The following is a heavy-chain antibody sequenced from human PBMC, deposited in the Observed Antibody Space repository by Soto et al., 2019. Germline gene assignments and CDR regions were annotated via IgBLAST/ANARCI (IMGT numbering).Heavy chain of an antibody. CDR3: ARDYGDYTNYYYYYGMDV. D-gene: IGHD4-17*01. J-gene: IGHJ6*02. V-gene: IGHV3-21*01. Sequence: GVLRLSCAASGFTFSSYSMNWVRQAPGKGLEWVSSISSSSSYIYYADSVKGRFTISRDNAKNSLYLQMNSLRAEDTAVYYCARDYGDYTNYYYYYGMDVWGQGTTVTVSS. CDR2: ISSSSSYI. CDR1: GFTFSSYS.